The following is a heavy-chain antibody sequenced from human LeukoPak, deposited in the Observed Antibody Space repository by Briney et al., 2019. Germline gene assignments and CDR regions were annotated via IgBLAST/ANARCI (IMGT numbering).Heavy chain of an antibody. D-gene: IGHD6-13*01. Sequence: ASVNVSCKASGYTFTGYYMNWVRQAPGQGLEWMGWINPNSGGTNYAQKFQGRVTVTRDTSISTAYMELSRLRSDDTAVYYCARGDVAAAPAGDYWGQGTLVTVSS. CDR1: GYTFTGYY. CDR3: ARGDVAAAPAGDY. CDR2: INPNSGGT. J-gene: IGHJ4*02. V-gene: IGHV1-2*02.